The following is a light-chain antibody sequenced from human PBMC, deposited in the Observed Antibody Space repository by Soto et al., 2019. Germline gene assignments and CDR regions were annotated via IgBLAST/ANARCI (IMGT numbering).Light chain of an antibody. J-gene: IGKJ4*01. CDR2: GAS. V-gene: IGKV3-15*01. CDR1: QSVSSN. Sequence: EIVMTQSPATLSVSPGERATLSCRASQSVSSNLAWYQHKPGHAPRLLIYGASTSDTGIPAMFICSCSGTEFTLTIRGLQSEYFAVHYCQQYMNGTQPPLGAGQKV. CDR3: QQYMNGTQPP.